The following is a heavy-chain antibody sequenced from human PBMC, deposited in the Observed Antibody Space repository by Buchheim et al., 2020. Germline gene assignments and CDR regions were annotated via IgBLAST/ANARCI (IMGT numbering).Heavy chain of an antibody. V-gene: IGHV4-61*01. D-gene: IGHD4-11*01. CDR2: IYYSGRT. CDR1: GGSVSSGNYY. Sequence: QVQLQESGPGLVKPSETLSVTCTVSGGSVSSGNYYWSWIRQPPGKGLEWIGYIYYSGRTNYSPSLKSRVTISVDTSKDQFSLKLSSVTAADTAVYYCARTSIQYHFDSWGQGTL. CDR3: ARTSIQYHFDS. J-gene: IGHJ4*02.